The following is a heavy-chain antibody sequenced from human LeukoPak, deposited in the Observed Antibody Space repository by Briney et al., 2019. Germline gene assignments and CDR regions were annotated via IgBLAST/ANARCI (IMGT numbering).Heavy chain of an antibody. Sequence: SETLSLTCTVSGGSISSYYWSWIRQPPGKGLEWIGYIYYSGSTNYNPSLKSRVTIPVDTSKNQFSLKLSSVTAADTAVYYCARTAGPTMADIWGQGTMVTVSS. CDR1: GGSISSYY. CDR2: IYYSGST. CDR3: ARTAGPTMADI. J-gene: IGHJ3*02. D-gene: IGHD3-10*01. V-gene: IGHV4-59*01.